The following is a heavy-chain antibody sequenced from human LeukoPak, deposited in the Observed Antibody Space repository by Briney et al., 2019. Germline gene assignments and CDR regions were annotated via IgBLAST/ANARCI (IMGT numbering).Heavy chain of an antibody. V-gene: IGHV3-33*01. Sequence: QSGGSLRLSCAASGFTFSNYGMHWVRQAPGKGLEWVAGIWYDGSNKSYVDSVKGRFTISRDNSKNTLYLQMNSLRAEDTAVYYCSRDRGSSWTLDYWGQGTPVTVSS. CDR2: IWYDGSNK. CDR3: SRDRGSSWTLDY. J-gene: IGHJ4*02. D-gene: IGHD6-13*01. CDR1: GFTFSNYG.